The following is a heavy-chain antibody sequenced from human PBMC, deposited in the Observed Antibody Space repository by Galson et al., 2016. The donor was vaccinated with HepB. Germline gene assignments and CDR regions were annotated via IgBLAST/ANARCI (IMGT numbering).Heavy chain of an antibody. V-gene: IGHV3-11*05. Sequence: SLRLSCAVSGFTFSDYYMNWIRQAPGKGLEWVSYISSSSSYTNYADSVKGRFTISRDNAKNSLYLQMNSLRAEDTSVYYRARGNYNAGSPRPHWFDPWGQGTLVTVSS. CDR2: ISSSSSYT. CDR1: GFTFSDYY. CDR3: ARGNYNAGSPRPHWFDP. J-gene: IGHJ5*02. D-gene: IGHD3-10*01.